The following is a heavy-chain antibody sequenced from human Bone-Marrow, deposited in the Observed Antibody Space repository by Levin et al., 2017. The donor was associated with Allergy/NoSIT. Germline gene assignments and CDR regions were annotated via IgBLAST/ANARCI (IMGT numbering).Heavy chain of an antibody. V-gene: IGHV3-7*04. Sequence: GESLKISCAASGFTFSSYWMTWVRQAPGKGLEWVANIKQDGSEKYYVDSVKGRFTISRDNAKNSLYLQMNSLRAEDTAVYYCAREGGSSSPAGYCGQGTLVTVSS. J-gene: IGHJ4*02. D-gene: IGHD6-13*01. CDR2: IKQDGSEK. CDR3: AREGGSSSPAGY. CDR1: GFTFSSYW.